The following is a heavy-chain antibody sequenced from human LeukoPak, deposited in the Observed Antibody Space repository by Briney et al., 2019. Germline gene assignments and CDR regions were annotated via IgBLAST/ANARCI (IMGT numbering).Heavy chain of an antibody. CDR1: GFTFSSYW. Sequence: GGSLRLSCAASGFTFSSYWMHWVRHAPGKGLEWVAVISYDGSNKYYADSVKGRFTISRDNSRNTLYLQMNSLRAEDTAVYYCARDGGIAVAGSRFPFDYWGQGTLVTVSS. CDR2: ISYDGSNK. CDR3: ARDGGIAVAGSRFPFDY. V-gene: IGHV3-30-3*01. D-gene: IGHD6-19*01. J-gene: IGHJ4*02.